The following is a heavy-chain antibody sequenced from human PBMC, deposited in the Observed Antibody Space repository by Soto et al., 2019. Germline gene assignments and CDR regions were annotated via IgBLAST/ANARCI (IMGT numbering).Heavy chain of an antibody. CDR2: IYYSGTT. CDR1: GASINSGGYY. V-gene: IGHV4-31*03. D-gene: IGHD1-26*01. CDR3: ARAILVGANFDAFDI. J-gene: IGHJ3*02. Sequence: QVQLQESGPGLENPTQTLSLTCTFSGASINSGGYYWTWIRKHPGKVLERIGYIYYSGTTYYNPSLKSRFTISLDTSKNQFSLKLSSVTAADTAVYYCARAILVGANFDAFDIWGQGTMVTVSS.